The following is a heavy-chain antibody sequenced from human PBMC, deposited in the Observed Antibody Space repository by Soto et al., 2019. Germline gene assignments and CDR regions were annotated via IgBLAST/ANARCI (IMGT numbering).Heavy chain of an antibody. D-gene: IGHD6-19*01. V-gene: IGHV4-39*01. CDR1: GGSIPSRSYY. CDR3: ARRGSGWPYYFDY. Sequence: QLQLQESGPGLVKPSETLSLTCTVSGGSIPSRSYYWDWIRQPPGKGLEWIGSIYYSGSTYYNPSLKSRVTISVATSKNQFSLKLSSVTAADTAVYYCARRGSGWPYYFDYWGQGTLVTVSS. J-gene: IGHJ4*02. CDR2: IYYSGST.